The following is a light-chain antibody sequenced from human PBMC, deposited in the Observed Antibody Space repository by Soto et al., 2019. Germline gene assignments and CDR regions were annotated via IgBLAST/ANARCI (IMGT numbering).Light chain of an antibody. V-gene: IGKV3-15*01. Sequence: EIVLTQSPATLSVSPGERATLSCRASQSVSSNLAWYQQKPGRAPRLLIYGASTRATGIPARFSGSGSGTEFTLTISSLQSRDFAVYYCQQFNYWPPITFGQGTRL. CDR3: QQFNYWPPIT. CDR1: QSVSSN. CDR2: GAS. J-gene: IGKJ5*01.